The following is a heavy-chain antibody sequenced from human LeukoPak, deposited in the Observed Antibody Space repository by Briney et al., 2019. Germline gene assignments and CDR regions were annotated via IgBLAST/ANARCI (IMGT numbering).Heavy chain of an antibody. V-gene: IGHV4-38-2*01. CDR1: GYSISSGYY. CDR2: VYHSGST. J-gene: IGHJ3*01. D-gene: IGHD2-15*01. Sequence: SETLSLTCAVSGYSISSGYYWGWIRQPPGKGLEWIGSVYHSGSTFYNPSLKSRVTISLGTPKNQLSLKLSSVTAADTAVYYCARQGGYCSGGSCYAMAFDVWGQGTMVTVSS. CDR3: ARQGGYCSGGSCYAMAFDV.